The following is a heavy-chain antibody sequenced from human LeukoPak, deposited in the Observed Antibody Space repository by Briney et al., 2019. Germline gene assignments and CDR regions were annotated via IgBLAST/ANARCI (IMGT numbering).Heavy chain of an antibody. CDR1: GVSMRSYF. V-gene: IGHV4-59*01. J-gene: IGHJ4*02. D-gene: IGHD3-10*01. Sequence: SETLSLTCTVSGVSMRSYFWSWMRQPPGKGLEWIGYVFSSGSTDYNPSLKSRVTMSVVTSRNQFSLNLRSVTAADTAVYYCTRGGGLRLDYWGQRILVTVSS. CDR2: VFSSGST. CDR3: TRGGGLRLDY.